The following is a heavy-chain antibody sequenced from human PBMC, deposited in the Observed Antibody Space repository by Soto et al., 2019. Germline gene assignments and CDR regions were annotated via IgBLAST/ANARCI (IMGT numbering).Heavy chain of an antibody. Sequence: QVQLVQSGAEVKKPGSSVKVSCKASGGTFSSYAISWVRQAPGQGLEWMGGSIPIFGTANYAQKFQGRVTITADEFTSTAYMELSCLRSEDAAVYYCARVSADYYGMDVWGQGTTVTVSS. V-gene: IGHV1-69*12. CDR2: SIPIFGTA. D-gene: IGHD3-3*02. CDR3: ARVSADYYGMDV. CDR1: GGTFSSYA. J-gene: IGHJ6*02.